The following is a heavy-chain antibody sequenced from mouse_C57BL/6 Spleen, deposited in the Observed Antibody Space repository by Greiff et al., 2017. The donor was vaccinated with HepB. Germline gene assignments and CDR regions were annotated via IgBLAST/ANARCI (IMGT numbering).Heavy chain of an antibody. Sequence: VQVVESGPGLVAPSQSLSITCTVSGFSLTSYGVHWVRQPPGKGLEWLVVIWSDGSTTYNSALKSRLSISKDNSKSQVFLKMNSLQTDDTAMYYCARHGARRGYYAMDYWGQGTSVTVSS. V-gene: IGHV2-6-1*01. CDR3: ARHGARRGYYAMDY. CDR1: GFSLTSYG. CDR2: IWSDGST. J-gene: IGHJ4*01. D-gene: IGHD2-12*01.